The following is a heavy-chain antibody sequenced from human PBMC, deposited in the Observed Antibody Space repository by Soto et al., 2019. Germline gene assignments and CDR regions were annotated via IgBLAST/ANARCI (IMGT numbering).Heavy chain of an antibody. V-gene: IGHV3-23*01. J-gene: IGHJ4*02. CDR2: VTNLGGTI. Sequence: GGSLRLSCAASGFTFSTYAMSWVRQAPGTGLEWVSGVTNLGGTINYADSVKGRFTISRDNSKNTLYLQMSSLRAENTAVYYCAKDGNNGYAFDHWGQGTLVTVSS. CDR3: AKDGNNGYAFDH. D-gene: IGHD2-2*03. CDR1: GFTFSTYA.